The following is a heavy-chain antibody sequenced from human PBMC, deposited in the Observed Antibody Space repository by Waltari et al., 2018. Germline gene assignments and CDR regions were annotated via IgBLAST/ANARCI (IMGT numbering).Heavy chain of an antibody. V-gene: IGHV1-69*01. CDR2: IIPIIGTA. J-gene: IGHJ4*02. D-gene: IGHD3-3*01. CDR1: GGTFSSYA. Sequence: QVQLVQSGAEVKKPGSSVKVSCKASGGTFSSYAISWVREAPGQGMEWMGGIIPIIGTANSAQKFQGRVTMTADESTSTAYMELSSLRSEDTAVYYCAAASEGFGSKQDRWVQGTLVTVSS. CDR3: AAASEGFGSKQDR.